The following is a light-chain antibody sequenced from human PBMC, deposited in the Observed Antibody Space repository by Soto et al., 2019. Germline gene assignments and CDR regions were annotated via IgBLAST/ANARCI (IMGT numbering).Light chain of an antibody. CDR1: QTISNF. J-gene: IGKJ1*01. CDR2: AAS. Sequence: DIQMTQSPSSLSASVGDRVTLTCRASQTISNFLNWHQQKPGNAPKLLIYAASSLQSGVPSSFSGSGSATYFTLTISSLQPEDFATYYCQHSYSTPCTFGQGTKVEIK. V-gene: IGKV1-39*01. CDR3: QHSYSTPCT.